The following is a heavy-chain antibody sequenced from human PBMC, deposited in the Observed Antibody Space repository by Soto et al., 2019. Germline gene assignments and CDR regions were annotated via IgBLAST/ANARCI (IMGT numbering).Heavy chain of an antibody. J-gene: IGHJ4*02. D-gene: IGHD3-22*01. CDR3: ASEWSDDSSGYPLYYFDY. V-gene: IGHV4-30-4*01. CDR1: GGSISSGDYY. CDR2: IYYSGST. Sequence: SETLSLTCTVSGGSISSGDYYWSWIRQPPGKGLEWIGYIYYSGSTYYNPSLKSRVTISVDTSKNQFSLKLSSVTAADTAVYYCASEWSDDSSGYPLYYFDYWGQGTLVTVSS.